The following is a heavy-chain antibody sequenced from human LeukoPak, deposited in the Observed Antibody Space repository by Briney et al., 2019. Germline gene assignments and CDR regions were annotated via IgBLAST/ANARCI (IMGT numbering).Heavy chain of an antibody. D-gene: IGHD1-14*01. CDR3: AARPRMPPRFDN. Sequence: GGSLRLSCAASGFTFSSYPMSWVRQAPGKGLQWVSAISNGGGSAYYADSVKGRFTVSRDNSKSTLYLQMNSLRAEDTAIYYCAARPRMPPRFDNWGQGTLVTVSS. CDR1: GFTFSSYP. CDR2: ISNGGGSA. V-gene: IGHV3-23*01. J-gene: IGHJ4*02.